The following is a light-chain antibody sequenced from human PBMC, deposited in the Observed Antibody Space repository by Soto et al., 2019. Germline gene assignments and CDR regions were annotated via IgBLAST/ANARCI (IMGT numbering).Light chain of an antibody. CDR1: QTISSW. V-gene: IGKV1-5*03. J-gene: IGKJ1*01. CDR2: KAS. CDR3: QQYNSYSGT. Sequence: DIQMTQSPSTLSGSVGDRVTITCLASQTISSWLAWYQQKPGKAPKLLIYKASTLKSGVPSRFSGSGSGTEFTLTSSSLQSEDFATYYCQQYNSYSGTFGQGTKVDIK.